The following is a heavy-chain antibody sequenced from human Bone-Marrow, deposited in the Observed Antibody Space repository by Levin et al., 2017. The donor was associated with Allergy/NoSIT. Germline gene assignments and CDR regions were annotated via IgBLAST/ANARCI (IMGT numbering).Heavy chain of an antibody. CDR1: GGSISSGTYY. D-gene: IGHD4-17*01. J-gene: IGHJ3*02. V-gene: IGHV4-39*01. Sequence: SGGSLRLSCTVSGGSISSGTYYWAWVRRPPGTGLEYIGSIFYSGGPYYNPSLKSRVSISVDTSRNQFSLRLNSVTAADTAVYFCARRDDYGDHSPHSFDIWGPGTKVTISP. CDR3: ARRDDYGDHSPHSFDI. CDR2: IFYSGGP.